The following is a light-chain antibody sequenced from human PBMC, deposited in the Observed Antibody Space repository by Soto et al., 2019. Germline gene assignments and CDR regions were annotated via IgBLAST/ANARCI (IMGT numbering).Light chain of an antibody. J-gene: IGKJ1*01. CDR3: QQSYSTPQ. V-gene: IGKV1-39*01. CDR2: AAS. Sequence: DLQMTQSPSSLSASVGDRVTITCRASQSISSYLNWYQHKPGKAPKLLIYAASRLQSGVPSRFSGSGSGTDFTLAISSLQPEDFATYYCQQSYSTPQFGQGTKVEIK. CDR1: QSISSY.